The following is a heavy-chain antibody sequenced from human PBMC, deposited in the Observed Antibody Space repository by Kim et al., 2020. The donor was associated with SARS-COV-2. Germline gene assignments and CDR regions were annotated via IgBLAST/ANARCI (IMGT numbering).Heavy chain of an antibody. J-gene: IGHJ6*02. CDR2: IYIGGST. Sequence: SETLSLTCSVSGGSISSFYWSWIRQPAGKGLEWIGQIYIGGSTHYNPSLKGRVTMSADTSKNQLSLNLTSVTAADTAVYYCAREGDPIVVQAFENGLDVWGPGTTVTVSS. CDR1: GGSISSFY. V-gene: IGHV4-4*07. D-gene: IGHD3-22*01. CDR3: AREGDPIVVQAFENGLDV.